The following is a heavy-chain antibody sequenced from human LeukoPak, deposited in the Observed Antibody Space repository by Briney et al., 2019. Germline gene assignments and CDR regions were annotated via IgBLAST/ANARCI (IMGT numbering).Heavy chain of an antibody. J-gene: IGHJ5*02. Sequence: SQTLSLTCVVSGDSISSGAYSWSWIRQPPGTGLEWIGYIFHTGSTFYNPSLKSRLTISVDNSKNQFSLRLSSVTAADTAVYYCARELWFANAPGSWLDPWGQGTLVTVSS. V-gene: IGHV4-30-2*01. CDR3: ARELWFANAPGSWLDP. CDR2: IFHTGST. CDR1: GDSISSGAYS. D-gene: IGHD3-10*01.